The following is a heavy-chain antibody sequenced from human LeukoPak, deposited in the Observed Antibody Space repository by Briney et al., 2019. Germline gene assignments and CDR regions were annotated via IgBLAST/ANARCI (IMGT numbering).Heavy chain of an antibody. J-gene: IGHJ5*02. D-gene: IGHD6-19*01. CDR1: GGSISSSSYY. CDR2: IYYSGST. Sequence: SETLSLTCTVSGGSISSSSYYWGWIRQPPGKGLEWIGSIYYSGSTYYNPSLKSRVTMSVDTSKNQFSLKLRSVTAADTAVYYCARVGGWYSSGLGIRFDPWGQGTLVTVSS. V-gene: IGHV4-39*07. CDR3: ARVGGWYSSGLGIRFDP.